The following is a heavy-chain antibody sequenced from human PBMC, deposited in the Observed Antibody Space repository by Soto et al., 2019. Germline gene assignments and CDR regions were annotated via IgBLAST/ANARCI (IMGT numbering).Heavy chain of an antibody. Sequence: PGGSLRLSCAASDFNCGFLGMHWVRQDPSKGLEWVAFISGDGINTQYADSVRGRFTLSRDYSRKTMYLQMDSLRDEDTALYYCARGNLSFDFDSWGLGTLVTVSS. CDR2: ISGDGINT. V-gene: IGHV3-30*03. D-gene: IGHD1-26*01. J-gene: IGHJ4*02. CDR3: ARGNLSFDFDS. CDR1: DFNCGFLG.